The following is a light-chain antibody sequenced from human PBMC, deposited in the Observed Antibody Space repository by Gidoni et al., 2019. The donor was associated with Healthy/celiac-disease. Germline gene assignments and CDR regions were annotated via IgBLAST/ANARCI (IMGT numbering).Light chain of an antibody. CDR3: QQRSNWPPLLT. Sequence: DIVLTQSPASLSLSPGERATLSCRASQSVSSYLAWYQQKPGQAPRLLIYDASNRATGIPARLSGSGSGTDFTLTISSLEPEDFAVYYCQQRSNWPPLLTFGGGTKVEIK. J-gene: IGKJ4*01. CDR1: QSVSSY. CDR2: DAS. V-gene: IGKV3-11*01.